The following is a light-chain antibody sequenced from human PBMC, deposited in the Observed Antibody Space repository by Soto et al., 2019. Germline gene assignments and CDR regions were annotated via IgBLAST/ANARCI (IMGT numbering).Light chain of an antibody. J-gene: IGLJ2*01. CDR2: DNN. Sequence: QSVLTQPPSVSAAPGQKVTISCSGSSSNIGNNYVSWYQQFPGTDPKLLIYDNNKRPSGIPDRFSGSKSGTSATLDITGLKSRSAAAYYCGTWARTLSAVVLGGGTQLTVL. CDR3: GTWARTLSAVV. V-gene: IGLV1-51*01. CDR1: SSNIGNNY.